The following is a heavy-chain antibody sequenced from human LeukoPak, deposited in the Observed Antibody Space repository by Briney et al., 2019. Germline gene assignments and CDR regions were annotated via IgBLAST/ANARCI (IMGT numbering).Heavy chain of an antibody. J-gene: IGHJ4*02. CDR3: DRSTSGVSEFDC. V-gene: IGHV3-43*01. CDR1: GFTFDDYT. D-gene: IGHD1-1*01. Sequence: GGSLRLSCAASGFTFDDYTMHWVRQVPGRGLERVSFISWDGSSTYYVDSVKGRFIISRDNRKNSLYLQMNSLRTEDTALYYCDRSTSGVSEFDCWGQGTLVTVSS. CDR2: ISWDGSST.